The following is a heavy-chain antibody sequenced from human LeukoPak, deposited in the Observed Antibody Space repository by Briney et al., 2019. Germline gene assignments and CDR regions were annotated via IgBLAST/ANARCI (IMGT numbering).Heavy chain of an antibody. J-gene: IGHJ3*02. CDR1: GYTFTSYA. V-gene: IGHV1-3*01. Sequence: ASVKVSCKASGYTFTSYAMHWVRQAPGQRLEWMGWINAGNGNAKYSQKFQGRVTITRDISASTAYMGLSSLISEDTAVYYCAFNYYDSTGNAFDIWGQGTMVTVSS. D-gene: IGHD3-22*01. CDR3: AFNYYDSTGNAFDI. CDR2: INAGNGNA.